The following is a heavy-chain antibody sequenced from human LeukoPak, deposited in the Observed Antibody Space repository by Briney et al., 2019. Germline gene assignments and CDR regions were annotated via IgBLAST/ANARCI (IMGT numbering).Heavy chain of an antibody. D-gene: IGHD6-19*01. Sequence: GGSLRLSCAASGFTFSDYYMSWIRQAPGKGLEWVGRIKTKTDGGTTDYAAPVKGRLTISKDDSKNTLSLQKNSLKTEDTAVYYCSWLVGTFDYWGQRTKVTVSS. CDR3: SWLVGTFDY. CDR2: IKTKTDGGTT. CDR1: GFTFSDYY. V-gene: IGHV3-15*01. J-gene: IGHJ4*02.